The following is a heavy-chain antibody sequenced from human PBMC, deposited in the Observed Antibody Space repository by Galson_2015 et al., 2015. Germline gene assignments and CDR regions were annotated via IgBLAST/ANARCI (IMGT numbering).Heavy chain of an antibody. CDR2: IQSDGSVT. D-gene: IGHD6-6*01. CDR1: GFTFSNYW. J-gene: IGHJ3*02. Sequence: SLRLSCAASGFTFSNYWMHWVRQVPGKGLVWVSRIQSDGSVTDYTDSVKGRFTISRDNAKNTLYLQMNSLRAEDTAVYYCARDGASMIWGQGTMVPVSS. V-gene: IGHV3-74*01. CDR3: ARDGASMI.